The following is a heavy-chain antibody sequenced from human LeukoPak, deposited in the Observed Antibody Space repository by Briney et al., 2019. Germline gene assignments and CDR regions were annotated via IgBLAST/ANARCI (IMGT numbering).Heavy chain of an antibody. D-gene: IGHD2-15*01. Sequence: SETLSLTCTVSGGSISSYYWSWIRQPPGQGLEWIGYIYYSGSTNYNPSLKSRVTISVDTSKNQFSLKLSSVTAADTAVYYCARGYCSGGSCYPDYWGQGTLVTVSS. CDR1: GGSISSYY. CDR3: ARGYCSGGSCYPDY. V-gene: IGHV4-59*01. CDR2: IYYSGST. J-gene: IGHJ4*02.